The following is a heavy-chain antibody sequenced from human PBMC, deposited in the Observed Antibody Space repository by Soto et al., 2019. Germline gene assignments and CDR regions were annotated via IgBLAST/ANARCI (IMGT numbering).Heavy chain of an antibody. CDR3: ARDNSTGLFDY. CDR1: GGSFSGYY. V-gene: IGHV4-34*01. Sequence: SETLSLTCAVYGGSFSGYYWTWIRQPPGTGLERIGEINHSGSTNYNPSLKSRVTISVDTSKNQFSLKLTSVTAADTAVYYCARDNSTGLFDYWGQGTLVTVSS. J-gene: IGHJ4*02. D-gene: IGHD3-22*01. CDR2: INHSGST.